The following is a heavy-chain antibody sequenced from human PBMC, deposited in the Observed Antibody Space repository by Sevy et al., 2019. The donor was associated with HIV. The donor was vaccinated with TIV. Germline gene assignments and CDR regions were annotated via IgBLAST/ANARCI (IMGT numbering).Heavy chain of an antibody. D-gene: IGHD5-12*01. V-gene: IGHV3-48*03. CDR3: ARDDRGYSGYDRGNFDY. CDR2: ISSSGSTI. Sequence: GGSLRLSSAASGFTFSSYEMSWVRQAPGKGLEWVSYISSSGSTIYYADSVKGRFTISRDNAKNSLYLQMNSLRAEDTAVYYCARDDRGYSGYDRGNFDYWGQGTLVTVSS. CDR1: GFTFSSYE. J-gene: IGHJ4*02.